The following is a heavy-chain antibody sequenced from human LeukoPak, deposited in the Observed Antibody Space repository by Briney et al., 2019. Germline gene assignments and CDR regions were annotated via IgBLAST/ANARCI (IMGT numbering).Heavy chain of an antibody. CDR3: ARGYYDTYMDV. D-gene: IGHD3-22*01. J-gene: IGHJ6*03. CDR2: IKQDGSEK. V-gene: IGHV3-7*01. CDR1: GFTFSSYE. Sequence: GGSLRLSCAASGFTFSSYEMNWVRQAPGKGLEWVANIKQDGSEKYYVDSVKGRFTISRDNAKNSLYLQMNSLRAEDTAVYYCARGYYDTYMDVWGKGTTVTISS.